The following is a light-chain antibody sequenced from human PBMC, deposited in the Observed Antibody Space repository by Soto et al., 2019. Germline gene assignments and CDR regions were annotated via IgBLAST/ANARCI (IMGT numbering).Light chain of an antibody. V-gene: IGLV2-8*01. J-gene: IGLJ1*01. CDR2: EVT. Sequence: QSVLTQPPSASGSPGQSVTISCTGTSSDVGGYNFVSWYQHFPGKAPKLIIYEVTKRPSGAPDRFSGSKSGNTASLTVSGLQTDDEADYYCSSYGGSNNFVFGTGTKVTVL. CDR3: SSYGGSNNFV. CDR1: SSDVGGYNF.